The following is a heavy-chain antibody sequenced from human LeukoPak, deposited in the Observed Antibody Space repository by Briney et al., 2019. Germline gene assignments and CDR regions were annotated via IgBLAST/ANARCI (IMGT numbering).Heavy chain of an antibody. CDR2: IYHSGST. J-gene: IGHJ4*02. CDR3: ARDSSRAFDY. Sequence: SETLSLTCTVSGGSISSGVYYWSWIRQPPGKGLEWIGYIYHSGSTHYNPSLKSRVTISVDRSKNQFSLKLSSVTAADTAVYYCARDSSRAFDYWGQGTLVTVSS. D-gene: IGHD6-13*01. CDR1: GGSISSGVYY. V-gene: IGHV4-30-2*01.